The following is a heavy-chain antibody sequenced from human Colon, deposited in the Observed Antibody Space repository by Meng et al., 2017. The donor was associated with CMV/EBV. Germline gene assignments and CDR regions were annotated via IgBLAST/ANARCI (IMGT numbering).Heavy chain of an antibody. Sequence: GESLKISCKASGYTFTSFGVSWVRQAPGQGLEWMGWISAYNGNTDYAQKFQGRVTMTTDTSTSTAYMELRSLRSDDTAVYYCARDYGDHAYHFDYWGQGTLVTVSS. CDR3: ARDYGDHAYHFDY. J-gene: IGHJ4*02. CDR1: GYTFTSFG. D-gene: IGHD4-17*01. CDR2: ISAYNGNT. V-gene: IGHV1-18*01.